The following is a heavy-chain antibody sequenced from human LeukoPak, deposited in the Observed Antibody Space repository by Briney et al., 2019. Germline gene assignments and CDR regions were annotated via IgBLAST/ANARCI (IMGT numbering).Heavy chain of an antibody. CDR1: GFTFSSYG. J-gene: IGHJ6*03. CDR3: ARDQAKVLRYFDWANYYMDV. CDR2: IHHDGNNK. V-gene: IGHV3-30*02. D-gene: IGHD3-9*01. Sequence: GGSLRLSCAASGFTFSSYGMHWVRQAPGKGLEWVAFIHHDGNNKYYADSGKGRFTVSRDNSKNTLYLQMNSLRPEDTAVYYCARDQAKVLRYFDWANYYMDVWGKGTTVSISS.